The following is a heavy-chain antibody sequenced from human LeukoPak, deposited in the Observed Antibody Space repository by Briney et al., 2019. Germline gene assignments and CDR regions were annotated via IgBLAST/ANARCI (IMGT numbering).Heavy chain of an antibody. CDR3: ARGPTTVYGSLAGYYYFDA. CDR2: INHSGST. CDR1: GGSFSGYY. Sequence: KPSETLSLTCAVYGGSFSGYYWTWIRQPPGKGLECIGEINHSGSTNYNPTLKSRVTISIDTSKNHFSLKVSSVTAADTAVYYCARGPTTVYGSLAGYYYFDAWGQGTLVTVSS. J-gene: IGHJ4*02. V-gene: IGHV4-34*01. D-gene: IGHD3-9*01.